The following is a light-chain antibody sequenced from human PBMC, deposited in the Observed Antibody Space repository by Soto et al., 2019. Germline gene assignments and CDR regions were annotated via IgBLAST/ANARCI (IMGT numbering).Light chain of an antibody. J-gene: IGLJ1*01. V-gene: IGLV2-14*01. Sequence: QSALTQPASVSGSPGQSITISCTGTSSDVGAYNYVSWYQQHPGKAPKVMIYDVRNRPSGVSNRFSGSKSGNMASLTISGLQAEDEADYYCSSYTSSSTYVFGTGTKLTVL. CDR2: DVR. CDR1: SSDVGAYNY. CDR3: SSYTSSSTYV.